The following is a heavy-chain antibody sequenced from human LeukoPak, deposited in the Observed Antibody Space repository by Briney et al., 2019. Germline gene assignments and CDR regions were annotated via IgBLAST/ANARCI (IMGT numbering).Heavy chain of an antibody. CDR1: GGSISSDDYH. V-gene: IGHV4-30-4*01. D-gene: IGHD2-15*01. CDR3: ARVPPRYCSGGSCSYYFDY. J-gene: IGHJ4*02. CDR2: IYYSGTA. Sequence: TSQTLSLTCTVSGGSISSDDYHWSWIRQPPGKGLEWIGYIYYSGTAYYNPSLKSRVTISVDTSKNQFSLRLSSVTAADTAVYYCARVPPRYCSGGSCSYYFDYWGQGTLVTVSS.